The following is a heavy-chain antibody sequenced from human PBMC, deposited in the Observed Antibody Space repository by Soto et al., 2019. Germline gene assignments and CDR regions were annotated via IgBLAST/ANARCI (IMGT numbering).Heavy chain of an antibody. V-gene: IGHV3-66*01. J-gene: IGHJ4*02. CDR1: AFTVSDAY. CDR3: AAYGSGSYYRAFDY. CDR2: IYSGGST. Sequence: EVQLVESGGGLVQPGGSLRLSCAVSAFTVSDAYLSWVRQAPGKGLEWVSIIYSGGSTYYADSVKGRFTISRDNSKNTLYLQMNSLRAEDTAVYYCAAYGSGSYYRAFDYWGQGTLVTVSS. D-gene: IGHD3-10*01.